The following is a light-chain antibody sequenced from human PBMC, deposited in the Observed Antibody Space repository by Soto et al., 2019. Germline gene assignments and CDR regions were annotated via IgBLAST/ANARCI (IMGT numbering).Light chain of an antibody. V-gene: IGLV2-14*01. CDR3: SSYTSSSTLV. J-gene: IGLJ2*01. CDR1: SSDVGGYNY. Sequence: QSALTQPASVSGSTGQSITISCTRTSSDVGGYNYVSWYQQNPGKAPKLVIHDVSNRPSGVSNRFSGSKSGNTASLTISGLQAEDEADYYCSSYTSSSTLVFGGGTKVTVL. CDR2: DVS.